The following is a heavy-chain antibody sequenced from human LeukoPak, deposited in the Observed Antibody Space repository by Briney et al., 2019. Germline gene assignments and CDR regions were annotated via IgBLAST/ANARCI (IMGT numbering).Heavy chain of an antibody. V-gene: IGHV1-2*02. J-gene: IGHJ4*02. CDR1: GYTFTGYY. D-gene: IGHD6-19*01. CDR3: ARNGIAVAGYDY. CDR2: INPNSGGT. Sequence: APVKVSCKASGYTFTGYYMHWVRQAPGQGLEWMGWINPNSGGTNDAQKFQGRVTLTRDTSISTAYMELSRLRSDDTAVYYCARNGIAVAGYDYWGQGTVVTVSS.